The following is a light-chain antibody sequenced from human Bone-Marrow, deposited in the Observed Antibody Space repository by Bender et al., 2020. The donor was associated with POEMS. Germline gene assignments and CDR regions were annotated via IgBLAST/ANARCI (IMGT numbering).Light chain of an antibody. V-gene: IGLV3-1*01. Sequence: SYELTQPPSVSVSPGQTATITCSGEKLGEEYACWYQQKPGQSPVVVIYQDTKRPQGIPERFSGSTSGNTASLTISGTKTMDEADYYCQSWGSNTAVFGGGTRLTVL. J-gene: IGLJ2*01. CDR1: KLGEEY. CDR2: QDT. CDR3: QSWGSNTAV.